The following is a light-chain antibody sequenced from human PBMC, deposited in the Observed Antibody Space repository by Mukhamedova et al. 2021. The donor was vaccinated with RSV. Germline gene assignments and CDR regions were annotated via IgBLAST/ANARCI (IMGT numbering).Light chain of an antibody. CDR2: QDT. Sequence: GQSPVLVIFQDTQRPSGISERFSGSNSGNTATLTITGTQTADEADYYCQAWDDKTGVFGTGTTVTVL. V-gene: IGLV3-1*01. J-gene: IGLJ1*01. CDR3: QAWDDKTGV.